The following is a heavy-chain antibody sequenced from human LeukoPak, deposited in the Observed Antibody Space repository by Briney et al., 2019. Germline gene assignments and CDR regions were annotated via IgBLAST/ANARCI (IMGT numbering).Heavy chain of an antibody. CDR2: ISYDGSNK. J-gene: IGHJ4*02. CDR1: GFTFSNYA. V-gene: IGHV3-30*04. D-gene: IGHD1-26*01. CDR3: ARARLFGSGSYDY. Sequence: PGGSLRLSCAASGFTFSNYAMHWVRQAPGKGLEWVAIISYDGSNKYYADSVKGRFTISRDNAKNTLYLQMNSLRAEDTAVYYCARARLFGSGSYDYWGQGTLVTVSS.